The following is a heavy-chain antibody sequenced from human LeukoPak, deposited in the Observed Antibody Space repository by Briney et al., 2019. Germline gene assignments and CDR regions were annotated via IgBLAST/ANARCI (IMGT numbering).Heavy chain of an antibody. V-gene: IGHV4-39*01. CDR3: ARGPIGFGDSYVRYYFDY. J-gene: IGHJ4*02. CDR2: IYYSGST. D-gene: IGHD5-18*01. Sequence: SETLSLTCTVSGGSISSSSYYWGWIRQPPGKGLGWIGSIYYSGSTYYNPSLKSRVTISVDTSKNQFSLKLSSVTAADTAVYYCARGPIGFGDSYVRYYFDYWGQGTLVTVSS. CDR1: GGSISSSSYY.